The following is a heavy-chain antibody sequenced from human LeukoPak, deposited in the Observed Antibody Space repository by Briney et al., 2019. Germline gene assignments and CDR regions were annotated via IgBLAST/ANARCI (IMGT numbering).Heavy chain of an antibody. J-gene: IGHJ5*02. Sequence: GGSLRLSCAASGFTFSSYWMSWVRQAPGKGLEWVSVIYSGGSTYYADSVKGRFTISRDNSKNTLYLQMNSLRAEDTAVYYCARGRGYYGSGSYYNFDWFDPWGQGTLVTVSS. CDR1: GFTFSSYW. V-gene: IGHV3-66*01. CDR2: IYSGGST. D-gene: IGHD3-10*01. CDR3: ARGRGYYGSGSYYNFDWFDP.